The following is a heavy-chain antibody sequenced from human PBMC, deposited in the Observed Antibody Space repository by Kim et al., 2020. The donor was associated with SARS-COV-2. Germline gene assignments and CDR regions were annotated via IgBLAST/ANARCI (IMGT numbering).Heavy chain of an antibody. D-gene: IGHD4-17*01. J-gene: IGHJ6*02. V-gene: IGHV4-39*01. CDR3: ASGGDYFHGMDV. Sequence: SETLSLTCTVSGGSISSSSYYWGWIRQPPGKGLEWIGSIYYSGSTYYNPSLKSRVTISVDTSKNQFSLKLSSVTAADTAVYYCASGGDYFHGMDVWGQGTTVTVSS. CDR2: IYYSGST. CDR1: GGSISSSSYY.